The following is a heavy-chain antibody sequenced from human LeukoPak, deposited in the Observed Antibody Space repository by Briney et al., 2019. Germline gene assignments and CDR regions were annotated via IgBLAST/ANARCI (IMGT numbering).Heavy chain of an antibody. V-gene: IGHV6-1*01. D-gene: IGHD4-17*01. CDR2: TYYRSKWYS. CDR1: GDSVPRNTAG. Sequence: SQTLSLTCAISGDSVPRNTAGWNWIRQSPSRGLEWLGRTYYRSKWYSDFAPSVRNRITINPDTSKNQFSLQLNSVTPEDTAVYYCARAKNLGDYGELFDYWGQGTLVTVSS. CDR3: ARAKNLGDYGELFDY. J-gene: IGHJ4*02.